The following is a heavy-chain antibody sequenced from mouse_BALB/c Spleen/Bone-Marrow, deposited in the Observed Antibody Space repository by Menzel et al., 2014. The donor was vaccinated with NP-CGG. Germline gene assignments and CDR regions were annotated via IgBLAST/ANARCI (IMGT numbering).Heavy chain of an antibody. Sequence: VQLKHSGPGLVIPSQSVSLTCTVSGSSITSDYAWNWIRQFPGSKLEWMGYINYNGSTTYNPSLTSRISITRNTSKNQLFLQLNSVTNEDTATYYCSRDYYGSGYFDCWGQGTTLTVSS. V-gene: IGHV3-2*02. CDR2: INYNGST. CDR3: SRDYYGSGYFDC. J-gene: IGHJ2*01. CDR1: GSSITSDYA. D-gene: IGHD1-1*01.